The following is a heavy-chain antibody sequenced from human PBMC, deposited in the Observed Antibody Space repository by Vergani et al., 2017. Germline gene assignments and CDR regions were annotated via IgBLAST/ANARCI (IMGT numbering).Heavy chain of an antibody. CDR1: GGSVSSGSYY. J-gene: IGHJ6*02. V-gene: IGHV4-61*01. D-gene: IGHD4-23*01. Sequence: QVQLQESGPGLVKPSETLSLTCTVSGGSVSSGSYYWSWIRQPPGKGLEWIGYIYYSGSTNYNPSLKSRVTISVDTSKNPFSLKLSSVTAADTAVYYCARVGSTTTVXTPGGNYYYYGMDVWGRGTTVTVSS. CDR3: ARVGSTTTVXTPGGNYYYYGMDV. CDR2: IYYSGST.